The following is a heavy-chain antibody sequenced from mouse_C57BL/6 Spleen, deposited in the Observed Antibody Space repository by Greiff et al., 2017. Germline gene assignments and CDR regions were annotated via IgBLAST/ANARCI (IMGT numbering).Heavy chain of an antibody. J-gene: IGHJ3*01. D-gene: IGHD1-1*02. CDR2: IDPSDSYT. V-gene: IGHV1-50*01. Sequence: VQLQQPGAELVKPGASVKLSCKASGYTFTSYWLQWVKQRPGQGLEWIGEIDPSDSYTNYNQKVKGKATLTVDTSSSTAYMQLSSLTSEDSAVYYCARWDGSYEAWFAYWGQGTLVTVSA. CDR1: GYTFTSYW. CDR3: ARWDGSYEAWFAY.